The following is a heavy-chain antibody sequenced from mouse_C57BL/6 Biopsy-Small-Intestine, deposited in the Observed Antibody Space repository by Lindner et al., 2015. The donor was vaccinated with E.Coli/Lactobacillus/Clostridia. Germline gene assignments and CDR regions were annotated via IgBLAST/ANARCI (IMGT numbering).Heavy chain of an antibody. CDR3: ARVSYNSGWRPFDY. CDR1: RDTLSGYW. D-gene: IGHD1-3*01. J-gene: IGHJ4*01. V-gene: IGHV1S81*02. Sequence: SVKVSCKVSRDTLSGYWIQWVRQAPGQGLEWLGWMSINDGRTQYAPKFQGRVTMTRDTSVDTVYMDLSRLRSDDTAVYYCARVSYNSGWRPFDYWGQGTLVTVSS. CDR2: MSINDGRT.